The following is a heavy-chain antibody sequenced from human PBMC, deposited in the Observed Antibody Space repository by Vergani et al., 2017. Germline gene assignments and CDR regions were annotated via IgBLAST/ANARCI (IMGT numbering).Heavy chain of an antibody. CDR2: IYYTGTT. Sequence: QLQESGPGLVKASQTLSLTCSVSGAYVGSGGYYWGWIRQPPGKGLEWIGTIYYTGTTYYNEAHKSRLTISVDTSKNQFSLNLTSVTAADTAVYYCTRHGRSGWAGYFQHWGQGTLVTASS. CDR1: GAYVGSGGYY. V-gene: IGHV4-39*01. CDR3: TRHGRSGWAGYFQH. D-gene: IGHD6-19*01. J-gene: IGHJ1*01.